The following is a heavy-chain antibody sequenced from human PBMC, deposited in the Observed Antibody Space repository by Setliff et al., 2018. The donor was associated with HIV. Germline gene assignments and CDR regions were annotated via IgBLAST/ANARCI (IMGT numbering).Heavy chain of an antibody. CDR1: GYIFTDDA. D-gene: IGHD3-16*01. CDR3: AREVLLGDMSFPNN. V-gene: IGHV7-4-1*02. J-gene: IGHJ4*02. Sequence: ASVKVSCKTSGYIFTDDAMNWVRQAPGQGLEWMGWIDTNSGNPTYAEDFTGRFVLTVDSSVSTAYLQINDLEIEDTAIYFCAREVLLGDMSFPNNWGQGTRVTVSS. CDR2: IDTNSGNP.